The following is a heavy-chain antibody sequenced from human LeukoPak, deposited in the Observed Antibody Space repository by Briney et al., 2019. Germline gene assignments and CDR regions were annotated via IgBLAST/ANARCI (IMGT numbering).Heavy chain of an antibody. D-gene: IGHD2-21*02. V-gene: IGHV3-23*01. J-gene: IGHJ4*02. Sequence: PGGSLRLSCAASGFTFSDYAMTWVRQAAGKGLEWVSSISDTGRRTYYTDSVKGRFTISRDDSKKAVYLEMSTLRVEDTAIYFCGRRDSFIPFWGQGTLVTVSS. CDR1: GFTFSDYA. CDR2: ISDTGRRT. CDR3: GRRDSFIPF.